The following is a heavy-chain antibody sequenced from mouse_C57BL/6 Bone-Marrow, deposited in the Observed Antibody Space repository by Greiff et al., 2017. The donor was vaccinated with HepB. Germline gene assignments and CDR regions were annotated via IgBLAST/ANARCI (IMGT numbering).Heavy chain of an antibody. CDR2: IYPGSGST. D-gene: IGHD2-4*01. V-gene: IGHV1-55*01. J-gene: IGHJ2*01. CDR3: ARAIYYDYYFDY. Sequence: QVQLQQPGAELVKPGASVKMSCKASGYTFTSYWITWVKQRPGQGLEWIGDIYPGSGSTNYNEKFKSKATLTVDTSSSTAYMQLSNLTSEDSAVYYCARAIYYDYYFDYWGQGTTLTVSS. CDR1: GYTFTSYW.